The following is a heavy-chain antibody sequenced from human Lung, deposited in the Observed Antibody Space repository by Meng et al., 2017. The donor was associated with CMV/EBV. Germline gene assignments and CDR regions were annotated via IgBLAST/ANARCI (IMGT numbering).Heavy chain of an antibody. CDR1: EFTFSSDA. CDR2: ISGSGGST. D-gene: IGHD2-2*01. CDR3: AKIWYDIVVVPAAPVY. J-gene: IGHJ4*02. Sequence: GASXKISXAASEFTFSSDAMSWVRQAPGKGVEWVSAISGSGGSTYYADSVKGRFTITRDNSKTTQYLQMNSLRAEDTAVYYCAKIWYDIVVVPAAPVYWGQGXLVTVSS. V-gene: IGHV3-23*01.